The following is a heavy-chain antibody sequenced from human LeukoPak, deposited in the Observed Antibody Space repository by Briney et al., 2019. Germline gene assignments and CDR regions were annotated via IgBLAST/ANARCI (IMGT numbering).Heavy chain of an antibody. CDR1: GFTFSSYA. CDR2: ISSNGGST. J-gene: IGHJ6*03. V-gene: IGHV3-64*01. CDR3: ARGTAASYYYYYMDV. D-gene: IGHD6-13*01. Sequence: GGSLRLSCAASGFTFSSYAMHWVRQAPGKGLEYVSAISSNGGSTYYANSAKGRFTISRDNSKNTLYLQMGSLRAEDMAVYYCARGTAASYYYYYMDVWGKGTTVTVSS.